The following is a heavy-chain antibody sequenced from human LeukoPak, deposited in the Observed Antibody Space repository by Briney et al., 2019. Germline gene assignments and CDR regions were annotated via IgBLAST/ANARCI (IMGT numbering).Heavy chain of an antibody. D-gene: IGHD6-19*01. CDR1: GGSISSFY. J-gene: IGHJ4*02. V-gene: IGHV4-59*01. CDR2: IYYTGST. CDR3: ARIKLGGWYNEY. Sequence: SETLSLTCTVAGGSISSFYWSWVRQPPGKGLGWIGYIYYTGSTNYNPSLKSRVTISVDTSKNQFSLKLTSVTAADTAVYYCARIKLGGWYNEYWGQGTLVTVSS.